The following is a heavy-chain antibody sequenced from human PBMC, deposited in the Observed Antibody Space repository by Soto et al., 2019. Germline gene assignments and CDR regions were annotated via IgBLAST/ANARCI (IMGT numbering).Heavy chain of an antibody. D-gene: IGHD1-1*01. J-gene: IGHJ5*02. Sequence: PGGSLRLSCAASGFTFSSNAMNWVRQAPGKGLEWVSVISDTGGRIYYADSAKGRFTISRDNSKNTLYLEMNSLRVEDTAVYYCAKSLNINWKNWFDPWGQGTLVTVSS. CDR2: ISDTGGRI. CDR1: GFTFSSNA. V-gene: IGHV3-23*01. CDR3: AKSLNINWKNWFDP.